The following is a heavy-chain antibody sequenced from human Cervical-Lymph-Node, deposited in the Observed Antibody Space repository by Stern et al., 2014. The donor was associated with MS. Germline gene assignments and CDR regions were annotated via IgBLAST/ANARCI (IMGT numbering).Heavy chain of an antibody. V-gene: IGHV1-69*01. CDR1: GGSFRNYA. CDR2: IIPIFYIA. Sequence: VQLVEYGAEVKKPASSVKVSCKASGGSFRNYAISWVRQAPGQGLEWMGRIIPIFYIANYAQKFQGRVTITADESTSTAYMELSSLISEDTAVYYCARGDSSGWYSLDDWGQGTLVTVSS. J-gene: IGHJ4*02. D-gene: IGHD3-22*01. CDR3: ARGDSSGWYSLDD.